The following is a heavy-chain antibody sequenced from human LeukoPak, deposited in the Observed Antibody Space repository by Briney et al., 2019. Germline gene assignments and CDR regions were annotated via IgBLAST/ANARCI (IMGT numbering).Heavy chain of an antibody. CDR2: INPNSGGT. D-gene: IGHD3-10*01. J-gene: IGHJ5*02. V-gene: IGHV1-2*02. CDR3: ASAYGSGSYRGNSKP. CDR1: GYTFTGYY. Sequence: ASVKVSCKASGYTFTGYYMHWVRQAPGQGLEWMGWINPNSGGTNYAQKFQGRVTMTRDTSISTAYMDLSRLRSDDTAVYYCASAYGSGSYRGNSKPWGQGTLVTVSS.